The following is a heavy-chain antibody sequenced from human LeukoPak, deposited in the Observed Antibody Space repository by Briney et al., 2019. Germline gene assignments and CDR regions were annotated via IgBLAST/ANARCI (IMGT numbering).Heavy chain of an antibody. D-gene: IGHD2-15*01. Sequence: ASVKVSCKASGYTFTSYDINWVRQATGQGLEWMGWMNPNSGNTGYAQKFQGRVTMTRNTSISTAYMELSSLRSEDTAVYYCARGLVSYCSGGSCNYHFDHWGQGTLVTVSS. CDR3: ARGLVSYCSGGSCNYHFDH. J-gene: IGHJ4*02. V-gene: IGHV1-8*01. CDR2: MNPNSGNT. CDR1: GYTFTSYD.